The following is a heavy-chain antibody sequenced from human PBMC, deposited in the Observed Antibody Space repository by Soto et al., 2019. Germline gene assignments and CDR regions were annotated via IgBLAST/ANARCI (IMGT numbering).Heavy chain of an antibody. Sequence: PGESLNISCKGSGYSFTRYLISCVRQLPGKGLEWMGIIYPGDSDTRYSPSFQGQVTISADKSISTAYLQWSSLKASHTAMYYCASPSRRGPTPGQDYYYYYGMDVWGQGTTVTVSS. V-gene: IGHV5-51*01. CDR2: IYPGDSDT. J-gene: IGHJ6*02. CDR3: ASPSRRGPTPGQDYYYYYGMDV. CDR1: GYSFTRYL.